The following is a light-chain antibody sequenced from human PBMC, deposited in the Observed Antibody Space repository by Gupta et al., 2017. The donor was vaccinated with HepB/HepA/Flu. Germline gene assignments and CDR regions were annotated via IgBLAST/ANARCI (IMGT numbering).Light chain of an antibody. V-gene: IGLV1-51*01. CDR2: DNN. J-gene: IGLJ3*02. Sequence: SVLTPPPSVSAAPGQKVTISCSGSSSNIGNNYVSWYQQLPGTAPKLLIYDNNKRPSGIPDRFSGSKSGTSATLGITGLQTGDEADYYCGTWDSSLSAGRVFGGGTKLTVL. CDR3: GTWDSSLSAGRV. CDR1: SSNIGNNY.